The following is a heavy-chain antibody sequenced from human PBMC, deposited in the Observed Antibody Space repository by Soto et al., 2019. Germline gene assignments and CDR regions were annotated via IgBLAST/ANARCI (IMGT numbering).Heavy chain of an antibody. V-gene: IGHV5-10-1*01. J-gene: IGHJ6*02. CDR1: GYTFANYW. CDR3: AREEYGMDV. CDR2: IDPSDSYT. Sequence: PGESLKISCESSGYTFANYWISWVRQMPGKGLEWMGRIDPSDSYTNYSPSFQGHVTTSADKSISTAYQQWSRLKASDTALYYCAREEYGMDVWGQGTTVTVSS.